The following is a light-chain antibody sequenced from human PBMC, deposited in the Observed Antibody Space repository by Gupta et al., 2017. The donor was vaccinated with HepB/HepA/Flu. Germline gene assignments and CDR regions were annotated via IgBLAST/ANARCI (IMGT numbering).Light chain of an antibody. J-gene: IGLJ3*02. CDR2: QDF. Sequence: SYELTQSPSVSVSPGPTATITCSGDRLRNKFVSWYQPNPGQSPVLVIYQDFKRPPRLPERFPGSNSSNTATLTITATQAMDEDYYFCQAGDSNTVVFGGGTKLTVL. CDR1: RLRNKF. CDR3: QAGDSNTVV. V-gene: IGLV3-1*01.